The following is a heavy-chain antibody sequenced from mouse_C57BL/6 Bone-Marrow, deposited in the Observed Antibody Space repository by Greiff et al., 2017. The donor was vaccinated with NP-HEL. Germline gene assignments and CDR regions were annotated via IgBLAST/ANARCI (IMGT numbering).Heavy chain of an antibody. Sequence: DVMLVESGGGLVKPGGSLKLSCAASGFTFSDYGMHWVRQAPEKGLEWVAYISSGSSTISYADTVKGRFTISRDNAKNTLFLQMTSLRSEDTAMYYCARVLIYYYGSSYVPYAMDYWGQGTSVTVSS. V-gene: IGHV5-17*01. CDR3: ARVLIYYYGSSYVPYAMDY. D-gene: IGHD1-1*01. J-gene: IGHJ4*01. CDR1: GFTFSDYG. CDR2: ISSGSSTI.